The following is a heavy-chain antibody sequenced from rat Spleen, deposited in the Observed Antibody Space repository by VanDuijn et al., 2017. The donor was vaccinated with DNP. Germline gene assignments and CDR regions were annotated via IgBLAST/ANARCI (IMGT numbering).Heavy chain of an antibody. Sequence: EVQLQESGPGLVKPSQSLSLTCSVTAYSITTNYWGWIRKFPENKMEWVGHISFSGSTFYNPSLKSRISITRDTSKNQFFLHLNSISTEDTAIYYCARGVYYYSATYWYFDFWGPGTMVTVSS. CDR2: ISFSGST. J-gene: IGHJ1*01. CDR3: ARGVYYYSATYWYFDF. CDR1: AYSITTNY. V-gene: IGHV3-1*01. D-gene: IGHD1-1*01.